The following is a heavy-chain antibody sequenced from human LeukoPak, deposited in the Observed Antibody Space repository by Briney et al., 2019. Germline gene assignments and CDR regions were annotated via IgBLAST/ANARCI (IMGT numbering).Heavy chain of an antibody. CDR2: IYPSSFT. CDR3: ARDTITRGLDY. D-gene: IGHD3-10*01. Sequence: SESLSLTCTVSGGSMSTYYWTWIRQPAGKGLQWIGYIYPSSFTNYNPSLESRVTMSVDTSKNQFSLKLTSVTAADTAVYFCARDTITRGLDYWAREPWSPSPQ. CDR1: GGSMSTYY. J-gene: IGHJ4*02. V-gene: IGHV4-4*07.